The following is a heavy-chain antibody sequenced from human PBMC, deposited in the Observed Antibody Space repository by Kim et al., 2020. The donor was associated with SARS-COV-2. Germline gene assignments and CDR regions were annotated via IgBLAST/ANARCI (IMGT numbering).Heavy chain of an antibody. D-gene: IGHD2-2*01. CDR2: INQDGSEK. J-gene: IGHJ6*02. V-gene: IGHV3-7*03. CDR3: ARGTSPLPGMYV. CDR1: RFTFNTYW. Sequence: GGSLRLSYAASRFTFNTYWMNWVRQTPGKGLEWVANINQDGSEKSYVDSARGRFTTSRANVANSLYLQINSLIVDATAAYYCARGTSPLPGMYVWGEGST.